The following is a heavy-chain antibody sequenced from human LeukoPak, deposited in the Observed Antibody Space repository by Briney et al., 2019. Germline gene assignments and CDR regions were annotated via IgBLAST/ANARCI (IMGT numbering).Heavy chain of an antibody. D-gene: IGHD2-15*01. CDR1: GYCFSNSW. V-gene: IGHV5-51*01. CDR2: IYPADSDT. CDR3: TRRSCNGGTCFAY. Sequence: GESLKISCKGSGYCFSNSWIAWVRQMPGKGLEWMGIIYPADSDTKYSPSFQGQVTISADKSISTAYLQWNSLGASDTAMYYCTRRSCNGGTCFAYWGPGTLVTVSS. J-gene: IGHJ4*02.